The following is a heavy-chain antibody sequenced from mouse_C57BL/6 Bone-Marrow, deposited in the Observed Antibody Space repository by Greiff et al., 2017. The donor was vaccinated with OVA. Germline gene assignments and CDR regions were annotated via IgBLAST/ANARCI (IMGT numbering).Heavy chain of an antibody. V-gene: IGHV1-54*01. D-gene: IGHD2-4*01. CDR1: GYAFTNYL. Sequence: VHLVESGAELVRPGTSVKVSCKASGYAFTNYLIEWVKQRPGQGLEWIGVINPGSGGTNYNEKFKGKATLTADKSSSTAYMQLSSLTSEDSAVYFCAREGIYYDYIYYAMDYWGQGTSVTVSS. J-gene: IGHJ4*01. CDR2: INPGSGGT. CDR3: AREGIYYDYIYYAMDY.